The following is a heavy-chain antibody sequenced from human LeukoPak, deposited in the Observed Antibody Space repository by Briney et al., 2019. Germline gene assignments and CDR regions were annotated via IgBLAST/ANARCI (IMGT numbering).Heavy chain of an antibody. Sequence: GTSLRLSCAASGFPFSSYGMRWVRQAPGKGLEWVARLVYDARSDYANSVKGRFSISRDDPKNTLFLDMSNLRVEDTALYYCARDLSAAFDFWGQGVLVTVSS. CDR2: LVYDARS. D-gene: IGHD6-19*01. J-gene: IGHJ4*02. CDR3: ARDLSAAFDF. CDR1: GFPFSSYG. V-gene: IGHV3-33*01.